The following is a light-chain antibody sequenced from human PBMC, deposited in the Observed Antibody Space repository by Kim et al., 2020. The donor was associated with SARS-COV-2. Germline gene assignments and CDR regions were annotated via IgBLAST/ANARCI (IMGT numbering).Light chain of an antibody. CDR1: SSDVGSYNL. J-gene: IGLJ1*01. Sequence: QSALTQPASVSGSPGQSITISCTGTSSDVGSYNLVSWYQQHPGKVPKLMIYEVIKRPSGVSNRFSGSKSGNTASLTISGLQAEDEADYYCCSYATGTTYVFGTGTKVTVL. V-gene: IGLV2-23*02. CDR3: CSYATGTTYV. CDR2: EVI.